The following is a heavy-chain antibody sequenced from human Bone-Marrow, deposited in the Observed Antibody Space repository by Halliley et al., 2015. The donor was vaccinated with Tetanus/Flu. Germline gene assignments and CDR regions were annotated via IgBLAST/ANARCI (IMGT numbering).Heavy chain of an antibody. CDR1: GDSISRYY. CDR3: ARDRTVVGGYNNWFDP. Sequence: TLSLTCSVSGDSISRYYWSWIRQSPGKGLEWIGYSYNGGSPNYNPPLKSRVTISVDRSKNQVSLKLTSVTAADTAVYYCARDRTVVGGYNNWFDPWGQGMLVTVSS. D-gene: IGHD1-26*01. J-gene: IGHJ5*02. CDR2: SYNGGSP. V-gene: IGHV4-59*01.